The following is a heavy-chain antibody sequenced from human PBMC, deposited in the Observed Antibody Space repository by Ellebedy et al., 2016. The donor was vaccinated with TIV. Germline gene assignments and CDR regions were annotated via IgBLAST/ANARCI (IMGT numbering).Heavy chain of an antibody. V-gene: IGHV3-23*01. CDR2: ISGSGGST. D-gene: IGHD3-9*01. CDR3: ARGTPSPSPYDILTGPPDY. J-gene: IGHJ4*02. CDR1: GFTFSSYA. Sequence: GGSLRLXCAASGFTFSSYAMSWVRQAPGKGLEWVSAISGSGGSTYYADSVKGRFTISRDNSKNTLYLQMNSLRAEDTAVYYCARGTPSPSPYDILTGPPDYWGQGTLVTVSS.